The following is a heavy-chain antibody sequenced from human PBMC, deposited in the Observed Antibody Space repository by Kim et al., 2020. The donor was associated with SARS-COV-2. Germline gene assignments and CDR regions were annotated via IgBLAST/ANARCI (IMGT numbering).Heavy chain of an antibody. Sequence: GGSLRLSCAVSGFTFGSYTMTWVRQAPGKGLEWVSIITGSGDRTYYADSVKGRFTVSRDNAENTLYLQMNSLRAEDTAVYYCAKDDSLNYWGQGTQVTV. V-gene: IGHV3-23*01. CDR1: GFTFGSYT. J-gene: IGHJ4*02. CDR3: AKDDSLNY. D-gene: IGHD2-21*01. CDR2: ITGSGDRT.